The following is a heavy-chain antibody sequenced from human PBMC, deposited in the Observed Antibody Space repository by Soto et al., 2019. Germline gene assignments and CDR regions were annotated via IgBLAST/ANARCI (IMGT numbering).Heavy chain of an antibody. V-gene: IGHV4-59*01. CDR2: IYYSGST. CDR3: ARGYSSGWSLRNYYYYYYGMDV. J-gene: IGHJ6*02. Sequence: SETLSLTCTVSGGSISSYYWSWIRQPPGKGLEWIGYIYYSGSTNYNPSLKSRVTMSVDTSKNQFSLKLSSVTAADTAVYYCARGYSSGWSLRNYYYYYYGMDVWGQGTTVTVSS. D-gene: IGHD6-19*01. CDR1: GGSISSYY.